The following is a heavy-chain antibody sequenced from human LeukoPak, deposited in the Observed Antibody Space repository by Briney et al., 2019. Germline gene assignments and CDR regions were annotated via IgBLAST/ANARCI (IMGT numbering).Heavy chain of an antibody. CDR2: ISNSDYNT. V-gene: IGHV3-23*01. J-gene: IGHJ4*02. Sequence: GGSLRLSCAASGFTFSNYAMSWVRQAPGKGLEWVSSISNSDYNTYYTDSVKGRFTISRDNSENTLYLQMNSLRAEDTSVYYCAREGESYPDLDYWGQGTLVTVSS. D-gene: IGHD3-10*01. CDR1: GFTFSNYA. CDR3: AREGESYPDLDY.